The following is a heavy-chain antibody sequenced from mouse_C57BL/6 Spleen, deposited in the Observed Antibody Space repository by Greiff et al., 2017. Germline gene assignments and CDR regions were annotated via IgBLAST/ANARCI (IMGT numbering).Heavy chain of an antibody. CDR2: INPSTGGT. J-gene: IGHJ1*03. CDR3: ARGGHCYFDG. V-gene: IGHV1-42*01. Sequence: VQLQQSGPELVKPGASVKISCKASGYSFTGYYMNWVKQSPEKSLEWIGEINPSTGGTTYNQKFKAKATLTVDKSSSTAYMQLKSLTSEDSAVNYCARGGHCYFDGWGTGTTVTVSS. CDR1: GYSFTGYY.